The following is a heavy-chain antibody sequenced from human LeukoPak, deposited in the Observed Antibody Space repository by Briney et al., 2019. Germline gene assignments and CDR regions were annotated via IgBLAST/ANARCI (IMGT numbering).Heavy chain of an antibody. J-gene: IGHJ4*02. CDR2: VRYDGSNK. V-gene: IGHV3-30*02. D-gene: IGHD3-10*01. Sequence: PGGSLRLSCAASGFTFSYYGMHWVRQAPGKELEWMTFVRYDGSNKYYADSLKGRFTISRDNSKNTLYLQMNSLRAEDTAVYYCAKRNTMVRGGPCFDYWGQGLLVTVSS. CDR3: AKRNTMVRGGPCFDY. CDR1: GFTFSYYG.